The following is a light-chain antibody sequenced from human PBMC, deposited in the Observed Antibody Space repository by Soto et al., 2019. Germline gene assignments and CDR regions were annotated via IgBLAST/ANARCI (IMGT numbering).Light chain of an antibody. Sequence: QAVVTQEPSFSVSPGGTVTLTCGLNSGSVSNSYYPSWYQQTPGQAPRPLIYNTKTRSPGVPDRFSGSILGNKAALTITGAQADDESHYYCVLYLGSGIVEFGGGTKLTVL. CDR3: VLYLGSGIVE. CDR2: NTK. J-gene: IGLJ2*01. V-gene: IGLV8-61*01. CDR1: SGSVSNSYY.